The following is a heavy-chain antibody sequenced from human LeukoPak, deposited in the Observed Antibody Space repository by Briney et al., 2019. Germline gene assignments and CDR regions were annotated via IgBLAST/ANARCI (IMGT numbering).Heavy chain of an antibody. CDR3: ARDRRVSYSSSWYGCLDY. J-gene: IGHJ4*02. Sequence: PGGTLRLSCAASGFTFSSYGMSWVRQAPGKGLEWVSAISGSGGSTYYADSVKGRFTISRDNSKNTLYLQMNSLRAEDTAVYYCARDRRVSYSSSWYGCLDYWGQGTLVTVSS. CDR2: ISGSGGST. CDR1: GFTFSSYG. V-gene: IGHV3-23*01. D-gene: IGHD6-13*01.